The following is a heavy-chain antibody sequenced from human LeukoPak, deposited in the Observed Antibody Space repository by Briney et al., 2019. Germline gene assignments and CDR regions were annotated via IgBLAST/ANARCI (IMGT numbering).Heavy chain of an antibody. CDR2: IYNGDTT. Sequence: GGSLRLSCAVSANYMNWVRQAPGKGLEWVSIIYNGDTTYYADSVKGRFTISRDNGKNSVYLQMNSLRDEDTAVYYCAGGVYGYNAFDYWGQGTLVSVSS. CDR1: VSANY. D-gene: IGHD5/OR15-5a*01. CDR3: AGGVYGYNAFDY. V-gene: IGHV3-53*01. J-gene: IGHJ4*02.